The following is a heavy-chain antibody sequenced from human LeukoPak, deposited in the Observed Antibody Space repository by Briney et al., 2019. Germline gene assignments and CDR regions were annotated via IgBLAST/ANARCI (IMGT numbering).Heavy chain of an antibody. CDR3: ARLLYYDFWSGYSTQSYMDV. D-gene: IGHD3-3*01. Sequence: GESPKISCKGSGYSFTSYWIGWVRQMPGKGLEWMGIIDPGDSDTRYSPSFQGQVTISADKSISTAYLQWSSLKASDTAMYYCARLLYYDFWSGYSTQSYMDVWGKGTTVTVSS. V-gene: IGHV5-51*03. CDR1: GYSFTSYW. CDR2: IDPGDSDT. J-gene: IGHJ6*03.